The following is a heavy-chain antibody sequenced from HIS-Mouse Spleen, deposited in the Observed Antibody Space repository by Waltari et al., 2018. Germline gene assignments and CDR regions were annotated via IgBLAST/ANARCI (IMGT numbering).Heavy chain of an antibody. CDR2: ISYDGSNK. Sequence: QVQLVESGGGLVQPGWSLRLSCAASGFIFRHQCMHWVRQAPGKGLEWVAVISYDGSNKYYADSVKGRFTISRDNSKNTLYLQMNSLRAEDTAVYYCAKASSGWLDYWGQGTLVTVSS. D-gene: IGHD6-19*01. J-gene: IGHJ4*02. V-gene: IGHV3-30*18. CDR3: AKASSGWLDY. CDR1: GFIFRHQC.